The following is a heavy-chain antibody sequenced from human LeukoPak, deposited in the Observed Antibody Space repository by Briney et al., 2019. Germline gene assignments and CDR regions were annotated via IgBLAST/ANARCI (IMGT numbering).Heavy chain of an antibody. CDR1: GFTFSSYS. D-gene: IGHD5-12*01. CDR2: ISSSSSYI. Sequence: KPGGSLRLSCAASGFTFSSYSMNWVRQAPGKGLGWVSSISSSSSYIYYADSVKGRFTISRDNAKNSLYLQMNSLRAEDTAVYYCARGTGLRQATTAPEAGYWGQGTLVTVSS. J-gene: IGHJ4*02. V-gene: IGHV3-21*01. CDR3: ARGTGLRQATTAPEAGY.